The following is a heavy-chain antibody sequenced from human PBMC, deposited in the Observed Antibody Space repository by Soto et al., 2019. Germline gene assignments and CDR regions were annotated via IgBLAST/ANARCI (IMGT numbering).Heavy chain of an antibody. CDR1: GFTFSSYS. D-gene: IGHD3-22*01. Sequence: PGGSLRLSCAASGFTFSSYSMNWVRQAPGKGLEWVSSISSSSSYIYYADSVKGRFTISRDNAKNSLYLQMNSLRAEDTAVYYCARDKVVYYDSSGYYAFDAFDIWGQGTMVTVS. V-gene: IGHV3-21*01. CDR3: ARDKVVYYDSSGYYAFDAFDI. J-gene: IGHJ3*02. CDR2: ISSSSSYI.